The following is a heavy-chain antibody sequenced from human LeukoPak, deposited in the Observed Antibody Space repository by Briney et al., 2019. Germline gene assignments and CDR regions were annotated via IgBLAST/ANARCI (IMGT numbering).Heavy chain of an antibody. CDR3: ARLLRYGFDF. D-gene: IGHD3-16*01. Sequence: GGSLRLSCVASGFTLRSYVMNWVRQTPGKGLEWVSSISGSGDSTFYADSVKGRFSISRDNSKNSLYLQMNSLRAEDTAVYYCARLLRYGFDFWGQGTLVTVSS. CDR1: GFTLRSYV. CDR2: ISGSGDST. V-gene: IGHV3-23*01. J-gene: IGHJ4*02.